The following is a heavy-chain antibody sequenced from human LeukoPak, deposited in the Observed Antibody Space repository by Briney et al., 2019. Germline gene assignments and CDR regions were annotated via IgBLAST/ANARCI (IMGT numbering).Heavy chain of an antibody. Sequence: GGSLRLSCAASGFTFSSYGMYWVRQAPGKGLEWVAFIRYDRSNKYYADSVKGRFTVSRDNSKNTLYLQMNSLRTEDTAVYYCARAGWGTVAGVFDYWGQGTLVTVSS. V-gene: IGHV3-30*02. CDR2: IRYDRSNK. CDR3: ARAGWGTVAGVFDY. J-gene: IGHJ4*02. D-gene: IGHD6-19*01. CDR1: GFTFSSYG.